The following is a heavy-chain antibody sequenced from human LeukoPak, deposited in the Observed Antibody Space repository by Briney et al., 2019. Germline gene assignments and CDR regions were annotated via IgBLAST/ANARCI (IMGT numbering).Heavy chain of an antibody. CDR1: GFTFSDYY. J-gene: IGHJ4*02. Sequence: GSLRLSCAASGFTFSDYYMTWIRQPPGKGLEWIGEINHSGSTNYNPSLKSRVTISVDTSKNQFSLKLSSVTAADTAVYYCARGASRYSSGWYGYWGQGTLVTVSS. CDR3: ARGASRYSSGWYGY. V-gene: IGHV4-34*01. D-gene: IGHD6-19*01. CDR2: INHSGST.